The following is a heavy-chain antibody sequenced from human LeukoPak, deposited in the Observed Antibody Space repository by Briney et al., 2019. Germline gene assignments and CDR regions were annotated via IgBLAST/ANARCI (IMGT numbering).Heavy chain of an antibody. J-gene: IGHJ5*02. V-gene: IGHV3-73*01. CDR1: GFTFSGSA. CDR3: AKTGPEGYCSSTSCYVWGPAFDP. Sequence: GGSLRLSCAASGFTFSGSAMHWVRQASGKGLEWVGRIRSKANSYATAYAASVKSRFTISRDNSKNTLYLQMNSLRAEDTAVYYCAKTGPEGYCSSTSCYVWGPAFDPWGQGTLVTVPS. CDR2: IRSKANSYAT. D-gene: IGHD2-2*01.